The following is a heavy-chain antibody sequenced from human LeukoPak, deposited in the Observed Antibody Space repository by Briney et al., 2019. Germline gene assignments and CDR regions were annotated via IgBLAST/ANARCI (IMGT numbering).Heavy chain of an antibody. J-gene: IGHJ4*02. D-gene: IGHD3-22*01. CDR2: IYYSGST. CDR3: ATAAYDSSGYYYQGLYYFDY. V-gene: IGHV4-28*03. CDR1: GYSISSGLW. Sequence: SETLSLTCAVSGYSISSGLWWGWIRQPPGKGLEWIGYIYYSGSTYYNPSLKSRVTMSVDTSKNQFSLKLSSVTAADTAVYYCATAAYDSSGYYYQGLYYFDYWGQGTLVTVSS.